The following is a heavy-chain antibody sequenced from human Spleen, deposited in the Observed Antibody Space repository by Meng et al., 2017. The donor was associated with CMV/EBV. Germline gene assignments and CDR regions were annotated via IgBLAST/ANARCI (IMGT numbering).Heavy chain of an antibody. Sequence: GSLRLSCAVYGGSFSGYYWSWIRQPPGKGLEWIGEINHSGSTNYNPSLKGRVTISIDTSKNQFSLKLSSATAADTAVYYCAPRQLLYRFWFHPWGPGTLVTVSS. CDR1: GGSFSGYY. D-gene: IGHD2-2*01. CDR3: APRQLLYRFWFHP. J-gene: IGHJ5*02. V-gene: IGHV4-34*01. CDR2: INHSGST.